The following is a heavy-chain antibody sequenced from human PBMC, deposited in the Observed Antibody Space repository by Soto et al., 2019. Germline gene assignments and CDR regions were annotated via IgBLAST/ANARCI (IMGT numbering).Heavy chain of an antibody. D-gene: IGHD3-3*01. CDR1: GYAFTTYA. V-gene: IGHV1-3*01. CDR2: IDAGNSNT. CDR3: ARSGTRITIWDGMDV. Sequence: AASVKVSCKASGYAFTTYAMHWVRQAPGQNLEWMGWIDAGNSNTKYSQRFQGRVTITRDTSASTAYMELSSLRSEDTAVYYCARSGTRITIWDGMDVLGQGTTVTVSS. J-gene: IGHJ6*02.